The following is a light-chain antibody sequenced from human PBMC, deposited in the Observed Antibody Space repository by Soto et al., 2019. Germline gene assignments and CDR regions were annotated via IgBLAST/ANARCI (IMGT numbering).Light chain of an antibody. J-gene: IGLJ1*01. Sequence: QSALTQPASVSGSPGQSITISCTGTNNLVSWYQQHPGKAPKVVVYEGTKRPSGVSNRFSGSNSGGTASLTISGLQAKDEASYFRCAYVGARSYVFGPGTKVTVL. CDR3: CAYVGARSYV. V-gene: IGLV2-23*01. CDR2: EGT. CDR1: NNL.